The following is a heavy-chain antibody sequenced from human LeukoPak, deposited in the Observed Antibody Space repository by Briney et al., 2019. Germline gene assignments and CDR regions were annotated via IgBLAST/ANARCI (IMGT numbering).Heavy chain of an antibody. CDR1: GFNFSPFD. D-gene: IGHD3-16*01. V-gene: IGHV3-30*02. CDR2: IRHDGSSK. J-gene: IGHJ4*02. Sequence: QTGGSLRLSCAASGFNFSPFDMHWVRQAPGKGLEWVSFIRHDGSSKFYADSVKGRFTISRDNSKNTLYLQMNSLRPEDTAMYYCAKVRTIVTRGRDFDYWGQGTLVTVSS. CDR3: AKVRTIVTRGRDFDY.